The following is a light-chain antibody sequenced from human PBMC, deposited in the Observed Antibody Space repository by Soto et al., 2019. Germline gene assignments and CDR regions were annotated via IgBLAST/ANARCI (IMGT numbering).Light chain of an antibody. V-gene: IGKV1-39*01. CDR2: FAS. Sequence: DIHMTQSPSSLSASVGDRVTITCRASQSISNYLNWYQQKPGKAPNLLIYFASNLHSGVPSRFSGSGSGTDFTLTISSLQPEDFATYYCQQSYSTPYTFGQGTKLDIK. CDR1: QSISNY. CDR3: QQSYSTPYT. J-gene: IGKJ2*01.